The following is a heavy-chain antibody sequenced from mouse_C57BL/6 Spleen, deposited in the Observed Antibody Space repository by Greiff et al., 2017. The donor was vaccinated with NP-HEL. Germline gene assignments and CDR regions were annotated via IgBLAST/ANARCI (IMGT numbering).Heavy chain of an antibody. Sequence: QVQLQQPGAELVKPGASVKLSCKASGYTFTSYWMQWVKQRPGQGLEWIGEIDPSDSYTNYNQKFTGKATLTVDTSSSTAYMQLSSLTSEDSAVYYGGRWGGCGYAMDYWGQGTSVTVSS. CDR1: GYTFTSYW. J-gene: IGHJ4*01. CDR2: IDPSDSYT. CDR3: GRWGGCGYAMDY. V-gene: IGHV1-50*01.